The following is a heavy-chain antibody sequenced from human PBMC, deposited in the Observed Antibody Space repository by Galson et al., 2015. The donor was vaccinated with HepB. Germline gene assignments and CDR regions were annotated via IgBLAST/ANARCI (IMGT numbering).Heavy chain of an antibody. Sequence: SLRLSCAVSGFTFSSYAMHWVRQAPGKGLEYVSVIYRNGGRKYYADSVKGRFTVSRDNSKNTVYLQMSRLRAEDTAVYYCVKDRVSSSWWGGSVDDWCQGTLFTVSS. CDR3: VKDRVSSSWWGGSVDD. CDR2: IYRNGGRK. CDR1: GFTFSSYA. V-gene: IGHV3-64D*06. J-gene: IGHJ4*02. D-gene: IGHD6-13*01.